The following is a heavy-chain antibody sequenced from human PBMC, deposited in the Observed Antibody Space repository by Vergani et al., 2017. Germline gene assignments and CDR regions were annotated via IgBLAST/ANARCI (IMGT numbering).Heavy chain of an antibody. Sequence: QVQLQESGPGLVKPSETLSLTCTVSGGSISSYYWSWIRQPAGKGLEWIGRIYTSGSTKYNPSLKSRVTMSVDTYKNQFSLKLSSVTAADTDVYYCASIHDYSNQDAFDIWGQGTMVTVSS. D-gene: IGHD4-11*01. CDR2: IYTSGST. V-gene: IGHV4-4*07. CDR1: GGSISSYY. J-gene: IGHJ3*02. CDR3: ASIHDYSNQDAFDI.